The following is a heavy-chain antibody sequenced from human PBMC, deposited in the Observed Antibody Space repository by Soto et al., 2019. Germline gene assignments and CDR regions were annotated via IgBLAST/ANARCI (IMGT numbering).Heavy chain of an antibody. J-gene: IGHJ6*02. Sequence: SETLSLTCAVSGGSISSSNWWSWVRQPPGKGLEWIGEIYHSGSTNYNPSLKSRVTISVDKSKNQFSLKLSSVTAADTAVYYCARGTGDDYYYYGMDVWGQGTTVTVS. V-gene: IGHV4-4*02. D-gene: IGHD4-17*01. CDR1: GGSISSSNW. CDR2: IYHSGST. CDR3: ARGTGDDYYYYGMDV.